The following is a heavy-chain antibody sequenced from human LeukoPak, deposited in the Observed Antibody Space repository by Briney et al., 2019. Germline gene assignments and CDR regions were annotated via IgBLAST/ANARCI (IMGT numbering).Heavy chain of an antibody. CDR3: ARRGSNLIDY. D-gene: IGHD1-26*01. J-gene: IGHJ4*02. CDR1: GGAISSSNYY. CDR2: IYYSGST. Sequence: SETLSLTCTVSGGAISSSNYYWGWIRQPPGKGLEWIGNIYYSGSTYYNPSLKSRVTISADTSKNQFSLKLSSVTAADTAVYYCARRGSNLIDYWGQGTLVTVSS. V-gene: IGHV4-39*01.